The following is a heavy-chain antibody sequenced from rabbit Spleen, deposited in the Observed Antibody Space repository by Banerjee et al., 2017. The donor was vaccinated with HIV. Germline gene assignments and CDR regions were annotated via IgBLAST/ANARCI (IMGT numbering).Heavy chain of an antibody. J-gene: IGHJ4*01. Sequence: QEQLVESGGGLVQPGGSLALTCKAPGFSFSNKAVMCWVRQAPGKGLEWIACINAVTGKAVYASWAKGRFTFSKTSSTTVTLQMTSLTVADTATYFCARALNNFGYTGVTNSGLWGPGTLVTVS. CDR1: GFSFSNKAV. CDR3: ARALNNFGYTGVTNSGL. D-gene: IGHD7-1*01. V-gene: IGHV1S45*01. CDR2: INAVTGKA.